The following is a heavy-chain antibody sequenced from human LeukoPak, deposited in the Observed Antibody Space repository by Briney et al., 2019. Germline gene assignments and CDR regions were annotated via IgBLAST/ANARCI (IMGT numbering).Heavy chain of an antibody. CDR2: IYSGGST. CDR3: ARSPSSSRPYYFDY. J-gene: IGHJ4*02. V-gene: IGHV3-66*01. CDR1: GFTVSSNY. D-gene: IGHD6-6*01. Sequence: GRSLRLSCAASGFTVSSNYMSWVRQAPGKGLEWVSVIYSGGSTYYADSVKGRFTISRDNSKNTLYLQMNSLRAEDTAVYYCARSPSSSRPYYFDYWGQGTLVTASS.